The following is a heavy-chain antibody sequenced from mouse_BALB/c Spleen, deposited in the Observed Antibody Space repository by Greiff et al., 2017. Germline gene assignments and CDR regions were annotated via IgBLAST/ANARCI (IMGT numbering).Heavy chain of an antibody. CDR1: GFTFSSFG. J-gene: IGHJ2*01. V-gene: IGHV5-17*02. CDR2: ISSGSSTI. D-gene: IGHD2-4*01. CDR3: ARSYDYDHFDY. Sequence: EVHLVESGGGLVQPGGSRKLSCAASGFTFSSFGMHWVRQAPEKGLEWVAYISSGSSTIYYADTVKGRFTISRDNPKNTLFLQMTSLRSEDTAMYYCARSYDYDHFDYWGQGTTLTVSS.